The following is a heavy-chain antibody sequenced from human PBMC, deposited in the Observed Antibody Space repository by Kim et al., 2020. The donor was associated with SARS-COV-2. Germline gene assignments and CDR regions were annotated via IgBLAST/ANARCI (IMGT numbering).Heavy chain of an antibody. CDR1: GFTFSSYG. Sequence: GGSLRLSCAASGFTFSSYGMHWVRQAPGKGLEWVAVISYDGSNKYYADSVKGRFTISRDNSKNTLYLQMNSLRAEDTAVYYCARDHTDGWMGNYYYGMDVWGQGTTVTVSS. D-gene: IGHD7-27*01. J-gene: IGHJ6*02. V-gene: IGHV3-33*05. CDR3: ARDHTDGWMGNYYYGMDV. CDR2: ISYDGSNK.